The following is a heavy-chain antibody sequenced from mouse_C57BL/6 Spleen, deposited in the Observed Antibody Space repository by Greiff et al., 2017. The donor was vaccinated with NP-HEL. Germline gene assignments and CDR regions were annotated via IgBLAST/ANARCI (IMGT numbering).Heavy chain of an antibody. D-gene: IGHD2-4*01. CDR1: GYTFTDYY. Sequence: QVHVKQSGAELVRPGASVKLSCKASGYTFTDYYINWVKQRPGQGLEWIARIYPGSGNTYYNEKFKGKATLTAEKSSSTAYMQLSSLTSEDSAVYFCARSYDYDEDYAMDYWGQGTSVTVSS. CDR2: IYPGSGNT. CDR3: ARSYDYDEDYAMDY. V-gene: IGHV1-76*01. J-gene: IGHJ4*01.